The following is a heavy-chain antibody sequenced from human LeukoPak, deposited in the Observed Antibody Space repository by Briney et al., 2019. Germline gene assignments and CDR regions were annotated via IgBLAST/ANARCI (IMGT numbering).Heavy chain of an antibody. CDR1: GFTFRSYG. V-gene: IGHV3-33*06. Sequence: PGGSLRLSCAASGFTFRSYGMHWVRQAPGTGLEWVVVVWYDGTNTYYAESVKGRFTISRDNSKNTLYLQMNSLRAEDTAVYYCAKDRSSGYYSFDYWGQGTLVTVSS. CDR2: VWYDGTNT. J-gene: IGHJ4*02. CDR3: AKDRSSGYYSFDY. D-gene: IGHD3-22*01.